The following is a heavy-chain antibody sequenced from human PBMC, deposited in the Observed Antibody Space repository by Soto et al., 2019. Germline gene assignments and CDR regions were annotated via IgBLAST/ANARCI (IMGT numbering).Heavy chain of an antibody. CDR2: IYYSGST. CDR3: ARGTHTIAAAGPSFDY. CDR1: GGSISSGGYY. V-gene: IGHV4-31*02. Sequence: SETLSLTCTVSGGSISSGGYYWSWIRQHPGKGLEWIGYIYYSGSTYYNPSLKSRVTISVDTSKNQFSLKLSPVTAADTAVYYCARGTHTIAAAGPSFDYWGQGPRSPSPQ. D-gene: IGHD6-13*01. J-gene: IGHJ4*02.